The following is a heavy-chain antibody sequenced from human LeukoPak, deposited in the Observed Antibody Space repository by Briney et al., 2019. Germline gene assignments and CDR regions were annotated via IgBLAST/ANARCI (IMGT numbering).Heavy chain of an antibody. CDR3: AKGPLRGTAAAIDY. J-gene: IGHJ4*02. CDR2: ISYDGRNI. V-gene: IGHV3-30*18. Sequence: GQSLRLSCAASGFTFNNYGMHWVRQAPGKGLEWVAVISYDGRNIHYPDSVKGRFTISRDISTDTLWLQMDSLRTEDTAVYYCAKGPLRGTAAAIDYWGQGTLVTVSS. D-gene: IGHD2-2*01. CDR1: GFTFNNYG.